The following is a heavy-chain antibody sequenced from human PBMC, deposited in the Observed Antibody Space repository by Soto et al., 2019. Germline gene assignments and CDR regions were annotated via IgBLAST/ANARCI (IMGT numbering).Heavy chain of an antibody. V-gene: IGHV1-2*02. CDR3: ARGGELLPLYYFDY. Sequence: ASVKVSCKASGYTFTGYYMHWVRQAPGQGLERMGWINPNSGGTNYAQKFQGRVTMTRDTSISTAYMELSRLRSDDTAVYYCARGGELLPLYYFDYWGQGTLVTVSS. D-gene: IGHD1-26*01. J-gene: IGHJ4*02. CDR2: INPNSGGT. CDR1: GYTFTGYY.